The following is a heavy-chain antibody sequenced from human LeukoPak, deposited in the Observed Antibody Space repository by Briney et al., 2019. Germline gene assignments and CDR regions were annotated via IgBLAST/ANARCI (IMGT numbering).Heavy chain of an antibody. Sequence: ASVRVSCKASGYTFTSYYMHWVRQAPGQGLEWMGIINPSGGSTSYAQKFQGRVTMTRDTSTSTVYMELSSLRSEDTAVYYCARDDYDSSGYYYPYYFDYWGQGTLVTVSS. J-gene: IGHJ4*02. CDR1: GYTFTSYY. CDR2: INPSGGST. CDR3: ARDDYDSSGYYYPYYFDY. D-gene: IGHD3-22*01. V-gene: IGHV1-46*01.